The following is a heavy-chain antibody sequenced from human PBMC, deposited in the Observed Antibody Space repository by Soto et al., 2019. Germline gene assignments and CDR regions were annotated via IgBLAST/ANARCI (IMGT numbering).Heavy chain of an antibody. V-gene: IGHV1-46*01. CDR3: ARPSSGQYYFDY. CDR1: GYTFTSYY. CDR2: INPSGGST. Sequence: QVQLVQSGAEVKKPGASVKVSCKASGYTFTSYYMHWVRQAPGQGLEWMGIINPSGGSTSYAQKFQGSVTMTRDTSMSTVYMELSSRRSEVTAVYYCARPSSGQYYFDYWGQGTLVTVSS. J-gene: IGHJ4*02. D-gene: IGHD6-19*01.